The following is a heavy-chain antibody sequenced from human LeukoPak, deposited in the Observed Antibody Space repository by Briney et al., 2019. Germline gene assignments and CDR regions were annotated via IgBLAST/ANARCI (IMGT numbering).Heavy chain of an antibody. V-gene: IGHV4-30-4*01. J-gene: IGHJ3*02. D-gene: IGHD3-22*01. Sequence: KASETLSLTCTVSGGSISSGDYCWSWIRQPPGKGLEWIGYIYYSGSTYYNPSLKSRVTISVDTSKNQFSLKLSSVTAADTAVYYCARVVLTMIVVIHHAFDIWGQGTMVTVSS. CDR3: ARVVLTMIVVIHHAFDI. CDR2: IYYSGST. CDR1: GGSISSGDYC.